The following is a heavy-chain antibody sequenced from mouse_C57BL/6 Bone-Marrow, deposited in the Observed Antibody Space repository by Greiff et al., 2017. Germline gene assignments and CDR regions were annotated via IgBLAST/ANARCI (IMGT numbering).Heavy chain of an antibody. V-gene: IGHV3-6*01. J-gene: IGHJ2*01. D-gene: IGHD1-1*01. CDR3: ARGLFTTEVYFDY. CDR2: ISYDGSN. Sequence: EVQLQESGPGLVKPSQSLSLTCSVTGYSITSGYYWNWIRQFPGNKLEWMGYISYDGSNNYNPSLKNRISITRDTSKNQFFLKLNSVTTEDTATYYCARGLFTTEVYFDYWGQGTTLTVSS. CDR1: GYSITSGYY.